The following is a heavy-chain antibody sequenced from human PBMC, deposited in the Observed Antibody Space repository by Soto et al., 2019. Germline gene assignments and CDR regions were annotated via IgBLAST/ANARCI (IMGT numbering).Heavy chain of an antibody. CDR2: IVVGSGNT. J-gene: IGHJ6*02. V-gene: IGHV1-58*01. D-gene: IGHD3-3*01. Sequence: ASVKVSCKASGFTFTSSAVQWVRQARGQRLEWIGWIVVGSGNTNYAQKFQERVTITRDMSTSTAYMELSSLSSEDTAVYYCAAAARSTYYDVWGGYSGYYGMDVWGQGTTVTVSS. CDR3: AAAARSTYYDVWGGYSGYYGMDV. CDR1: GFTFTSSA.